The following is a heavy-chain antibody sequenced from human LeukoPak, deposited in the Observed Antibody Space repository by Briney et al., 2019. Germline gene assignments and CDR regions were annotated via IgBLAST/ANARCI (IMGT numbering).Heavy chain of an antibody. Sequence: EASVKVSCKASGYTFTSYDINWVRQATGQGLEWVGWMNPNSGNTGYAQKFQGRVTMTTDTSTSTAYMELRSLRSDDTAVYYCARREQWLVGDDYWGQGTLVTVFS. CDR2: MNPNSGNT. V-gene: IGHV1-8*01. CDR1: GYTFTSYD. D-gene: IGHD6-19*01. J-gene: IGHJ4*02. CDR3: ARREQWLVGDDY.